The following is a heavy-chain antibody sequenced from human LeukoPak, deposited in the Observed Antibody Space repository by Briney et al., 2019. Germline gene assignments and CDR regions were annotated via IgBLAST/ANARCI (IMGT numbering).Heavy chain of an antibody. CDR1: GFTFSSYS. D-gene: IGHD4-23*01. V-gene: IGHV3-21*01. CDR3: ARHVYGGNSDDAFDI. Sequence: GGSLRLSCAASGFTFSSYSMNWVRQAPGKGLEWVSSISSSSSYIYYADSVKGRFTISRDNAKNSLYLQMNSLRAEDTAVYYCARHVYGGNSDDAFDIWGQGTMVTVSS. J-gene: IGHJ3*02. CDR2: ISSSSSYI.